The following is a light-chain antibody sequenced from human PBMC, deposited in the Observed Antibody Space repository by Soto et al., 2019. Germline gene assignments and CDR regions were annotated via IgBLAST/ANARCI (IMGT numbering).Light chain of an antibody. V-gene: IGKV1-6*01. J-gene: IGKJ1*01. Sequence: AIQLTQSPSSLSASVGDRVTITCRASQGITSYLAWYQQRPGKAPGLLIYSASTLQSGVPSRFSGSGYGTDFTLTISSLQPEDFATYYCLQDYTYPWTFGQGTKVDIK. CDR1: QGITSY. CDR2: SAS. CDR3: LQDYTYPWT.